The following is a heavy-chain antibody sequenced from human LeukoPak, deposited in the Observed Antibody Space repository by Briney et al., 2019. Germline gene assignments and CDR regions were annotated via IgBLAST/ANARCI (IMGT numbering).Heavy chain of an antibody. Sequence: GGSLRLSCAASGFTFNNYAMSWVRQAPGKGLEWVSAISGSGGSTYYADSVKGRFTISRDNSKNTLYLQMDSLRAEDTAVYYCANAGSSSWYQREYYFDYWGQGTLVTVSS. CDR2: ISGSGGST. CDR1: GFTFNNYA. V-gene: IGHV3-23*01. D-gene: IGHD6-13*01. CDR3: ANAGSSSWYQREYYFDY. J-gene: IGHJ4*02.